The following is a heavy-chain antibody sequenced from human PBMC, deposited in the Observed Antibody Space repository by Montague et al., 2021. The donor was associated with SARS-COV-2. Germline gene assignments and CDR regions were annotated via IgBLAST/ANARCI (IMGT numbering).Heavy chain of an antibody. CDR3: AKDLVLPAARPDALDV. CDR2: ISSSTNII. J-gene: IGHJ3*01. D-gene: IGHD6-6*01. CDR1: GFTFSSYS. V-gene: IGHV3-48*04. Sequence: SLRLSCAASGFTFSSYSVNWVRQAPGKGLEWISYISSSTNIIYYADSVKGRFTISRDNARNSLYLQMNSLRVDDTAVYYCAKDLVLPAARPDALDVWGQGTVVTVSS.